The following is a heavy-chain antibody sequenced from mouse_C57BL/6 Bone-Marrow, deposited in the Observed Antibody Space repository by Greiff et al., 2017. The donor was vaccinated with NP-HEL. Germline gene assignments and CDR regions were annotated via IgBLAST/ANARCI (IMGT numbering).Heavy chain of an antibody. CDR3: EVFITTVVERTYYAMDY. CDR2: IYPGDGDT. J-gene: IGHJ4*01. D-gene: IGHD1-1*01. CDR1: GYAFSSSW. V-gene: IGHV1-82*01. Sequence: VQLQQSGPELVKPGASVKISCKASGYAFSSSWMNWVKQRPGKGLEWIGRIYPGDGDTNYNGKFKGKATLTADKSSSTAYMQLSSLTSEDSAVYFCEVFITTVVERTYYAMDYWGQGTSVTVSS.